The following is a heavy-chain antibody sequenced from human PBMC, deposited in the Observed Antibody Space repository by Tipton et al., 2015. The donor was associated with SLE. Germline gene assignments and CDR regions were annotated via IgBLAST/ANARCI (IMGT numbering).Heavy chain of an antibody. D-gene: IGHD1-26*01. V-gene: IGHV4-34*10. CDR1: GGSFNDHY. CDR3: ARSIGGSARAIAFDI. J-gene: IGHJ3*02. Sequence: TLSLTCAVYGGSFNDHYWSWIRQSPGKGLEWIGEINHSGSTNYNSSLKSRVTMPVDTSKNQFSLKLSSVTAADTAVYYCARSIGGSARAIAFDIWGQGTMVTVSS. CDR2: INHSGST.